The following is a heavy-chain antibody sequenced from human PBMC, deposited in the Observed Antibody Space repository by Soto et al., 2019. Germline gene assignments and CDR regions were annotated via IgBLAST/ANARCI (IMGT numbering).Heavy chain of an antibody. CDR2: IYYSGGT. J-gene: IGHJ4*02. CDR1: GASITTDYY. Sequence: SETLSLTCTVSGASITTDYYWTWIRQPPGKGLEWLGYIYYSGGTFDSPSLKSRVSMSVDASKNQFSLKLSSLTAADTAVYFCARVQNHYDSPSYYPSFDSWGQGTLVTVSS. D-gene: IGHD3-22*01. V-gene: IGHV4-30-4*01. CDR3: ARVQNHYDSPSYYPSFDS.